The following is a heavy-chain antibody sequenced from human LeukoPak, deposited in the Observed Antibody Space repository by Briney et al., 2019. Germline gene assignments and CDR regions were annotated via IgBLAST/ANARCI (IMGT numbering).Heavy chain of an antibody. CDR2: IYYSGST. D-gene: IGHD3-22*01. CDR3: ARHYYDSSGYFLYYFDY. J-gene: IGHJ4*02. V-gene: IGHV4-39*01. Sequence: SETLSLTCTVSGGSISSNNYYWGWIRQPPGKGLEWIGSIYYSGSTDYNPSLKSRVTISVDTSKNQFSLKLSSVTAADTAVYYCARHYYDSSGYFLYYFDYWGQGTLVTVSS. CDR1: GGSISSNNYY.